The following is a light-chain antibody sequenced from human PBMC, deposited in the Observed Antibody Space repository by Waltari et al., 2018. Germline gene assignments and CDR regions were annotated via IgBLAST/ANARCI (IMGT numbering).Light chain of an antibody. CDR1: SSDVGGYNS. Sequence: QSALTQPASVSGSPGQSITISCTGTSSDVGGYNSVSWYQDHPGQAPKVIIYDVSDRPSGISERFSGSKYGNTASLTISGLQAEDEADYYCSSQSSDNVVLFGGGTKLTVL. V-gene: IGLV2-14*03. CDR3: SSQSSDNVVL. CDR2: DVS. J-gene: IGLJ2*01.